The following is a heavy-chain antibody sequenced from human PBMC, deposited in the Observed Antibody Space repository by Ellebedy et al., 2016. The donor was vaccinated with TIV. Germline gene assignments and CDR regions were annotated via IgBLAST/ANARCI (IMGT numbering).Heavy chain of an antibody. CDR3: ARDWCIAPPCAFDI. J-gene: IGHJ3*02. D-gene: IGHD6-6*01. Sequence: ASVKVSCXASGYTFTGYYMHWVRQAPGQGLEWMGWINPNSGGTNYAQKFQGRVTMTRDTSISTAYMELSRLRSDDTAVYYCARDWCIAPPCAFDIWGQGTMVTVSS. CDR2: INPNSGGT. CDR1: GYTFTGYY. V-gene: IGHV1-2*02.